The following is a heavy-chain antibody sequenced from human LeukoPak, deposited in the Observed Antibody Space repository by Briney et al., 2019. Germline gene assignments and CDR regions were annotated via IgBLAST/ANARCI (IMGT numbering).Heavy chain of an antibody. CDR2: ISYDGSNK. CDR1: GFTFSSYS. D-gene: IGHD6-13*01. V-gene: IGHV3-30*05. Sequence: GGSLRLSCAASGFTFSSYSMHWVRQAPGKGLEWVAVISYDGSNKYYADSVKGRFTISRDNSKNTLYLQMNSLRAEDTAVYNCARALYPVAAAGNHFWLDPWGQGTLVTVSS. J-gene: IGHJ5*02. CDR3: ARALYPVAAAGNHFWLDP.